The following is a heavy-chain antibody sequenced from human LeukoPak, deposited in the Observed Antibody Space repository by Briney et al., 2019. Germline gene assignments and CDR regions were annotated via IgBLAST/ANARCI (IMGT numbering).Heavy chain of an antibody. CDR3: AKESIVGLKGAFDI. CDR1: GFTFSSYG. CDR2: ISYDGSNK. Sequence: PGGSLRLSCAASGFTFSSYGMHWVRQAPGKGLEWVAVISYDGSNKYYADSVKGRFTISRDNSKNTLYLQMNSLRAEDTAVYYCAKESIVGLKGAFDIWGQGTTVTASS. V-gene: IGHV3-30*18. J-gene: IGHJ3*02. D-gene: IGHD1-26*01.